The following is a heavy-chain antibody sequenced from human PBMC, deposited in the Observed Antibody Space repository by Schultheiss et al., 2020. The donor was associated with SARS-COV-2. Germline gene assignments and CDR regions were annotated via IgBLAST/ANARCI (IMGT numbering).Heavy chain of an antibody. Sequence: GGSLRLSCEASGFTFSTYAMSWVRQAPGKGLEWVSGVGISGRSPYYADSVRGRFIISRDNSRNTLYLQMNSLRAEDTALYYCAKDLGVYNALDVWGQGTMVTVSS. CDR2: VGISGRSP. D-gene: IGHD2-8*01. J-gene: IGHJ3*01. CDR3: AKDLGVYNALDV. V-gene: IGHV3-23*01. CDR1: GFTFSTYA.